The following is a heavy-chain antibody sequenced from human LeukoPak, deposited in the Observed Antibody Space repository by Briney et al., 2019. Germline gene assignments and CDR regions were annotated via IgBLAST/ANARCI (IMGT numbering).Heavy chain of an antibody. J-gene: IGHJ2*01. CDR1: GGSISSSSYY. CDR2: IYYSGST. V-gene: IGHV4-39*01. D-gene: IGHD3-3*01. CDR3: ARGCAYYDFWSGYPPHWYFDL. Sequence: SETLSLTCTVSGGSISSSSYYWGWIRQPPGKGLEWIGSIYYSGSTYYNPSLKSRVTISVDTSKNQFSLKLSSVTAADTAVYYCARGCAYYDFWSGYPPHWYFDLWGRGTLVTVSS.